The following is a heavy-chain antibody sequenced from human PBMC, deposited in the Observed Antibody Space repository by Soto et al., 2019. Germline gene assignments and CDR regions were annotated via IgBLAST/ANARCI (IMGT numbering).Heavy chain of an antibody. CDR3: VKEGKMGVEGFDF. Sequence: GGSLRLSCATSGFTFSDHAMHWVRQAPGEGLEWVSGIRGDFVTTPYPDSVRGRFTISRDNSKNMLYLQMNSLRAEDTAIYYCVKEGKMGVEGFDFWGQGTLVTVSS. CDR2: IRGDFVTT. D-gene: IGHD1-26*01. J-gene: IGHJ4*02. CDR1: GFTFSDHA. V-gene: IGHV3-23*01.